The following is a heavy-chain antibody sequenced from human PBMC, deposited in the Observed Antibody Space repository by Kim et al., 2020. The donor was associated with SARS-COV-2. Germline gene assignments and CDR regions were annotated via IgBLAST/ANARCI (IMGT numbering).Heavy chain of an antibody. J-gene: IGHJ4*02. CDR1: GFTFSSYA. CDR3: AKGAGSGIVVVVAAPWDY. Sequence: GGSLRLSCAASGFTFSSYAMSWVRQAPGKGLEWVSAISGSGGSTYYADSVKGRFTISRDNSKNTLYLQMNSLRAEDTAVYYCAKGAGSGIVVVVAAPWDYWGQGTLVTVSS. V-gene: IGHV3-23*01. CDR2: ISGSGGST. D-gene: IGHD2-15*01.